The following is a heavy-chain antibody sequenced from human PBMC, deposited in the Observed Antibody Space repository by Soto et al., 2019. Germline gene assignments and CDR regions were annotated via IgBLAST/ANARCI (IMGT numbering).Heavy chain of an antibody. V-gene: IGHV3-30*18. CDR2: ISYDGSNK. CDR1: GFTFSSYG. D-gene: IGHD1-26*01. Sequence: GGSLRLSCAASGFTFSSYGMHWVRQAPGKGLEWVAVISYDGSNKYYADSVKGRFTISRDNSKNTLYLQMNSLRAEDTAVYYCAKEDSGSYGVDYWGQGTLVTVSS. CDR3: AKEDSGSYGVDY. J-gene: IGHJ4*02.